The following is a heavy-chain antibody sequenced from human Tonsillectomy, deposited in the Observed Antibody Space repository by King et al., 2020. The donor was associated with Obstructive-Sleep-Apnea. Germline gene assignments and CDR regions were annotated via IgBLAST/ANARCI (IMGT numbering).Heavy chain of an antibody. CDR3: ARVDCSGGSCYPRY. CDR1: GGAVSTYY. CDR2: IYYSGST. D-gene: IGHD2-15*01. Sequence: QLQESGPGLVKPSEILSLTCTVSGGAVSTYYWSWIRQPPGQGLEWIGYIYYSGSTNYNRSLKSRVTISLDTPNNQVSLKLSSVPAADTAVYYCARVDCSGGSCYPRYWGQGTLVTVSS. J-gene: IGHJ4*02. V-gene: IGHV4-59*02.